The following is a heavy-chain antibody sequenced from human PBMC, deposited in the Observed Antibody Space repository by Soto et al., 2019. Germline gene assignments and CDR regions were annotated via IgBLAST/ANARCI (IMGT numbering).Heavy chain of an antibody. J-gene: IGHJ5*02. CDR3: ARDPAYYDFWSGYSKYNWFGP. CDR2: INAGNGNT. D-gene: IGHD3-3*01. Sequence: ASVKVSCKASGYTFTSYAMHWVRQAPGQRLEWMGWINAGNGNTKYSQKFQGRVTITRDTSASTAYMELSSMRSEDTAVYYCARDPAYYDFWSGYSKYNWFGPWGQGSLVKVSS. V-gene: IGHV1-3*01. CDR1: GYTFTSYA.